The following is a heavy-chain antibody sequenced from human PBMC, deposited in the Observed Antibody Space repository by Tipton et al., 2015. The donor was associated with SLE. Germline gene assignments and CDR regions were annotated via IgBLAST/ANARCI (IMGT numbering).Heavy chain of an antibody. D-gene: IGHD6-13*01. CDR1: GFTFSSYA. J-gene: IGHJ4*02. Sequence: SLRLSCAASGFTFSSYAMSWVRQAPGKGLEWVSAISGSGGSTYYADSVKGRFTISRHNSKNTLDLQMNSLRAEDTAVYHCAKDKGQGQPELDFWRQGPLVTVSS. CDR3: AKDKGQGQPELDF. CDR2: ISGSGGST. V-gene: IGHV3-23*01.